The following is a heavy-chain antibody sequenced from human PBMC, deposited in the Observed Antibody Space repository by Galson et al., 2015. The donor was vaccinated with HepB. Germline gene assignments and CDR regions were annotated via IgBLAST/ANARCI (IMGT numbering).Heavy chain of an antibody. CDR3: ARDGARRFYNWFDP. CDR2: INTNTGNP. CDR1: GYNFTNYA. D-gene: IGHD1-14*01. J-gene: IGHJ5*02. V-gene: IGHV7-4-1*02. Sequence: SVKVSCKAPGYNFTNYAMNWVRQAPGQGPEWMGWINTNTGNPTYAQGFTGRFVFSLDTSVSTAYLRINSLKAEDTAVYYCARDGARRFYNWFDPWGQGTLVTVSS.